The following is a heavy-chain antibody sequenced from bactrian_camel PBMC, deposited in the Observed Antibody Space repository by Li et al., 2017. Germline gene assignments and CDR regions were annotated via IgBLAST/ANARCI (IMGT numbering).Heavy chain of an antibody. D-gene: IGHD6*01. CDR2: IDDVGSI. Sequence: VQLVESGGGSVQPGGSLRLSCAASVDSFYCMGWYRQTPGKEREAVAAIDDVGSISYANFAKGRFTISQDNAKNTVYLQMHSLKSEDTARYYCATRAYSSSWRSHEYNYWGQGTQV. V-gene: IGHV3S53*01. CDR1: VDSFYC. CDR3: ATRAYSSSWRSHEYNY. J-gene: IGHJ4*01.